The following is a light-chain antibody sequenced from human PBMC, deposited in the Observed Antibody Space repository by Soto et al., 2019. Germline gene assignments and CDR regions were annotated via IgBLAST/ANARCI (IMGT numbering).Light chain of an antibody. CDR3: AAWDDSLNDFV. Sequence: QSVLTQPPSASGAPGQRVTISCSGSSSNIGGNTVNWYQQLPGAAPKILIYGDNQRPSGVPDRFSVSKSGTSASLAISGLRSEDEADYDCAAWDDSLNDFVFGTGTKVT. J-gene: IGLJ1*01. CDR1: SSNIGGNT. CDR2: GDN. V-gene: IGLV1-44*01.